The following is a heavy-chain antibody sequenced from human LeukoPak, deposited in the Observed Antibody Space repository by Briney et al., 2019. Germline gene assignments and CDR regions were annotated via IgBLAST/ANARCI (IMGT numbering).Heavy chain of an antibody. CDR3: ARGSAAIDAFDI. V-gene: IGHV3-21*01. CDR2: ISSSRSYI. J-gene: IGHJ3*02. CDR1: GFTFSSYS. Sequence: GGSLRLSCAASGFTFSSYSMNWVRQAPGKGLEWVSFISSSRSYIYYADSVKGRFTISRDNAKNSLYLQMNSLRAEDTAVYYCARGSAAIDAFDIWGQGTMVTVSS. D-gene: IGHD2-2*01.